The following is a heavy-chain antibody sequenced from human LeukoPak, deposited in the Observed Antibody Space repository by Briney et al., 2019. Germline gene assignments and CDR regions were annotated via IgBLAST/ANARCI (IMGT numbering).Heavy chain of an antibody. J-gene: IGHJ4*02. D-gene: IGHD1-20*01. V-gene: IGHV4-34*01. CDR3: ARGFYNWNDGVDY. CDR1: GGSFSGYY. Sequence: PSETLSLTCAVYGGSFSGYYWSWIRQPPGKGLEWIGEINHSGSTDYNPSLKSRVTISVDTSKNQFSLKLSSVTAADTAVYYCARGFYNWNDGVDYWGQGTLVTVSS. CDR2: INHSGST.